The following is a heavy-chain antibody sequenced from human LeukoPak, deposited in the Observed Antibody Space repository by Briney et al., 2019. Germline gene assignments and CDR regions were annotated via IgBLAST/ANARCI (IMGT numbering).Heavy chain of an antibody. D-gene: IGHD5-24*01. J-gene: IGHJ4*02. CDR2: IIPILGIA. CDR1: GGTFSSYA. CDR3: ARTLDGSFDY. Sequence: GASVKVPCKASGGTFSSYAISWVRQAPGQGLEWMGRIIPILGIANYAQKFQGRVTITADKSTSTAYMELSSLRSEDTAVYYCARTLDGSFDYWGQGTLVTVSS. V-gene: IGHV1-69*04.